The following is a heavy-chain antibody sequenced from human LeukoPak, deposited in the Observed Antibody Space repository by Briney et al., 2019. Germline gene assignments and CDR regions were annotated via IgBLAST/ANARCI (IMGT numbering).Heavy chain of an antibody. D-gene: IGHD3-22*01. Sequence: PGGSLRLSCAASGFTFSSYSMNWVRQAPGKGLEWVSYISSSSSTIYYADSVKGRFTISRDNAKNSLYLQMNSLRAEDTAVYYCAGENYYDNDSLGNWGQGTLVTVSS. CDR2: ISSSSSTI. CDR3: AGENYYDNDSLGN. CDR1: GFTFSSYS. J-gene: IGHJ4*02. V-gene: IGHV3-48*01.